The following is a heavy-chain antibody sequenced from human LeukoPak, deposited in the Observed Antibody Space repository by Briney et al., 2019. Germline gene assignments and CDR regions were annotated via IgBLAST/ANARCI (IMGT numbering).Heavy chain of an antibody. Sequence: SETLSLTCTVSGYSISSGYYWGWIRQPPGKGLEWIGSIYHSGSTYYNPSLKSRVTISVDTSKNQFSLKLSSVTAADTAVYYCARGLGPTDFDYWGQGTLVTVSS. CDR1: GYSISSGYY. J-gene: IGHJ4*02. D-gene: IGHD3-16*01. V-gene: IGHV4-38-2*02. CDR3: ARGLGPTDFDY. CDR2: IYHSGST.